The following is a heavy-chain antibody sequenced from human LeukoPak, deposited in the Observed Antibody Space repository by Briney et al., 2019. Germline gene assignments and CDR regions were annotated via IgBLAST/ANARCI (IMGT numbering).Heavy chain of an antibody. CDR1: GGSISSYY. J-gene: IGHJ4*02. V-gene: IGHV4-59*01. Sequence: SETLSPTCTVSGGSISSYYWSWIRQPPGKGLEWIGYIYYSGSTNYNPSLKSRVTISVDTSKNQFSLKLSSVTAADTAVYYCARAEYYFDYWGQGTLVTVSS. CDR2: IYYSGST. CDR3: ARAEYYFDY.